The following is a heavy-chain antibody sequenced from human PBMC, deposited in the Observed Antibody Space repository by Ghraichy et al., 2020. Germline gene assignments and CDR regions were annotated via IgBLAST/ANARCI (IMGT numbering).Heavy chain of an antibody. D-gene: IGHD1-14*01. CDR2: IYYSGST. CDR3: ARSGYGMDV. J-gene: IGHJ6*02. V-gene: IGHV4-59*08. Sequence: SETLSPTCTVPGGSISSYYWSWIRQPPGKGLEWIGYIYYSGSTNYNPSLKSRVTISVDTSKNQFSLKLSSVTAADTAVYYCARSGYGMDVWGQGTTVTVSS. CDR1: GGSISSYY.